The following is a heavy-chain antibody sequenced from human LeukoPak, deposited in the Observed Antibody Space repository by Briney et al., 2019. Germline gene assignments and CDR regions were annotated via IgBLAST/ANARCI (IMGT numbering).Heavy chain of an antibody. Sequence: GGSLRLSCAASGFTFSSYSMNWVRQAPGEGLEWVSYFSTRSSTISYADSVKGRFAISRDNAKNSLYLQMNSLRDEDTAAYYCARDHDYGFDYWGQGTLVTVSS. CDR3: ARDHDYGFDY. CDR2: FSTRSSTI. J-gene: IGHJ4*02. D-gene: IGHD4-17*01. V-gene: IGHV3-48*02. CDR1: GFTFSSYS.